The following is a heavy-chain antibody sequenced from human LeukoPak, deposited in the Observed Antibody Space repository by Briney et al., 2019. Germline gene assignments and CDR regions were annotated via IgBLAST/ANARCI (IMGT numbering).Heavy chain of an antibody. Sequence: PGGSLRLSCAASGFTFSTYGMHWVRQAPGKGLEWVAFIRYDGSNKYYAGSVKGRFTISRDNSKNTLYLQMNSLRAEDTAVYYCARGEMATIGCAFDIWGQGTMVTVSS. CDR3: ARGEMATIGCAFDI. CDR2: IRYDGSNK. D-gene: IGHD5-24*01. CDR1: GFTFSTYG. V-gene: IGHV3-30*02. J-gene: IGHJ3*02.